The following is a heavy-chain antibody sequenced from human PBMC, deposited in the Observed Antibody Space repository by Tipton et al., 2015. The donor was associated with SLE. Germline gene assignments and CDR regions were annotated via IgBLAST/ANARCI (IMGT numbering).Heavy chain of an antibody. D-gene: IGHD2-8*01. V-gene: IGHV4-39*07. CDR2: IYYSGST. CDR1: GDSISNGDDY. J-gene: IGHJ4*02. CDR3: ARGYCSDGVCYGFGFFDY. Sequence: LRLSCTVSGDSISNGDDYWGWIRQPPGKGLEWIGSIYYSGSTYYNPSLKSRVTISVDTSKNQFSLKLSSVTAADTAVYFCARGYCSDGVCYGFGFFDYWGQGNLVTVSS.